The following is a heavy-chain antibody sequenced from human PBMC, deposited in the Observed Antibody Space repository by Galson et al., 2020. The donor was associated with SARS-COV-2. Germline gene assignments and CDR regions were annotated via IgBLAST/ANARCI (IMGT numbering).Heavy chain of an antibody. CDR3: GRRLGGMITFGGVISGYMDV. V-gene: IGHV3-33*01. CDR2: IWYDGSNK. CDR1: GFTFSSYG. D-gene: IGHD3-16*01. J-gene: IGHJ6*03. Sequence: GESLKISCAASGFTFSSYGMHWVRQAPGKGLEWVADIWYDGSNKFYAASVKGRFTISRDNSKNTLYLQMNSLRAEDTAVYYCGRRLGGMITFGGVISGYMDVWGKGTTVTISS.